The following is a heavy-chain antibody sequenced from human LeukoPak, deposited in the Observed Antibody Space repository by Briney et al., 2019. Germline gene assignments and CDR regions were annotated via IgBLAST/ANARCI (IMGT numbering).Heavy chain of an antibody. J-gene: IGHJ5*02. V-gene: IGHV1-18*04. D-gene: IGHD2-2*01. CDR3: ARCRSTSCYRWFDP. CDR2: ISAYNGNT. Sequence: GASVKVSCKASGYTFTGYYMHWVRQAPGQGLEWMGWISAYNGNTNYAQKLQGRVTMTTDTSTSTAYMELRSLRSDDTAVYYCARCRSTSCYRWFDPWGQGTLVTVSS. CDR1: GYTFTGYY.